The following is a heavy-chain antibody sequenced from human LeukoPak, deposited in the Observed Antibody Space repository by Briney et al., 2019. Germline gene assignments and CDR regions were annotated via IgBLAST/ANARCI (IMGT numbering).Heavy chain of an antibody. V-gene: IGHV3-23*01. CDR2: ISGSGVSI. D-gene: IGHD5-12*01. CDR1: VFTFSSYA. Sequence: GGSLRLSCAASVFTFSSYAMSWVRQAPGKGLEWVSAISGSGVSIYYADSVKGRFTISRDNSKNTLYLQMNSLRAEDTAVYYCAKGAYDYIEMGYFDYWGQGTLVTVSS. J-gene: IGHJ4*02. CDR3: AKGAYDYIEMGYFDY.